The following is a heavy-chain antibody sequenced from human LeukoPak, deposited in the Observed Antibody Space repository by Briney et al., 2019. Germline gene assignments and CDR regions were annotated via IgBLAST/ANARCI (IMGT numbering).Heavy chain of an antibody. CDR2: INHSGST. CDR1: GGSFSGYY. CDR3: ATGSGSYYKPFDY. Sequence: SETLSLTCAVYGGSFSGYYWSWIRQPPGKGLEWIGEINHSGSTNYNPSLKSRVTISVDTSKNQFSLKLSSVTAADTAVYYCATGSGSYYKPFDYWGQGTLVTVSS. J-gene: IGHJ4*02. D-gene: IGHD3-10*01. V-gene: IGHV4-34*01.